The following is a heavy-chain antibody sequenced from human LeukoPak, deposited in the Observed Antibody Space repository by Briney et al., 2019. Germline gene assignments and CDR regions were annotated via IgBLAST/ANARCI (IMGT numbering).Heavy chain of an antibody. D-gene: IGHD4-23*01. CDR3: TRVGDYGGNWAWYFDL. V-gene: IGHV3-74*01. CDR2: IKSDGSNT. CDR1: GFTFSSYW. J-gene: IGHJ2*01. Sequence: QPGGSLRLSCAASGFTFSSYWMHWVRQAPGKGLVWVSRIKSDGSNTNYAGSVKGRFTISRDNAKNTLYLQMNSLRAEDTAVYYCTRVGDYGGNWAWYFDLWGRGTLVTVSS.